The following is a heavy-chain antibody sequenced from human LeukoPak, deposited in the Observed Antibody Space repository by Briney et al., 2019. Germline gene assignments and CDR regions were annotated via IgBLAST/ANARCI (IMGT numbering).Heavy chain of an antibody. CDR1: GYSFATYW. J-gene: IGHJ4*01. D-gene: IGHD6-13*01. Sequence: GESLKISCKGSGYSFATYWIAWVRQMPGKGLEWMGIIYPGDSDTRYSPSFQGQVTFSADKSISTAYLQWSSLKASDTAMYYCARRDTRIAAAQLDYWGHGTLVTVSS. CDR2: IYPGDSDT. CDR3: ARRDTRIAAAQLDY. V-gene: IGHV5-51*01.